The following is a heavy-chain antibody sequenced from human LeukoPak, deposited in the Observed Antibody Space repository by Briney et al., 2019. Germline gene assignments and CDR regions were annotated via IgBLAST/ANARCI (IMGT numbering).Heavy chain of an antibody. J-gene: IGHJ6*02. V-gene: IGHV3-53*01. CDR2: IYRSDRK. CDR3: ARAVDIAVTGMVDV. CDR1: GFAVSSKY. D-gene: IGHD6-19*01. Sequence: PGGSLRLSCAASGFAVSSKYMSWVRQAPGEGLEWGSVIYRSDRKYYAESVKGRFTISRDNSKNTVYLQMNSLRAEDTAVYYCARAVDIAVTGMVDVWGQGTTVTVSS.